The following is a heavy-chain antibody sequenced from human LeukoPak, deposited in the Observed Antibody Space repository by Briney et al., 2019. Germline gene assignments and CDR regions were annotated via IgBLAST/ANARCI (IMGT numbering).Heavy chain of an antibody. V-gene: IGHV4-34*01. CDR1: GGSFSGYY. CDR2: INYSGST. J-gene: IGHJ4*02. D-gene: IGHD4-17*01. Sequence: SETLSLTCAVYGGSFSGYYWSWIRQPPGKGLEWIGEINYSGSTNYNPSLKSRVTISVDTSKNQFSLKLSSVTAADTAVYYCARSLRRAGFDYWGQGTLVTVSS. CDR3: ARSLRRAGFDY.